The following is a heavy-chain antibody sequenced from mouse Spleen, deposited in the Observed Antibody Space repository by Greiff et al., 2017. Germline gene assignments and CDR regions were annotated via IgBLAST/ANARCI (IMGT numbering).Heavy chain of an antibody. CDR3: AREGLTGPAWFAY. CDR1: GYTFTDYY. CDR2: IYPGSGNT. Sequence: QVQLQQSGAELVRPGASVKLSCKASGYTFTDYYINWVKQRPGQGLEWIARIYPGSGNTYYNEKFKGKATLTAEKSSSTAYMQLSSLTSEDSAVYFCAREGLTGPAWFAYWGQGTLVTVSA. V-gene: IGHV1-76*01. D-gene: IGHD4-1*01. J-gene: IGHJ3*01.